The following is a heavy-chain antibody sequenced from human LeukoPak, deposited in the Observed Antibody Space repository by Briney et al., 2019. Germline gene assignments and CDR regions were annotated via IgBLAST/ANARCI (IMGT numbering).Heavy chain of an antibody. CDR2: INHSGST. D-gene: IGHD3-10*01. V-gene: IGHV4-34*01. CDR3: GRGSSSEYYGMEV. J-gene: IGHJ6*02. CDR1: GGSFSGYY. Sequence: PSETLSLTCAVYGGSFSGYYWSWIRQPPGKGLEWIGEINHSGSTNYNPSLKSRVTISVDTSKNQFSLKLSSVTAADTAVYYCGRGSSSEYYGMEVWGQGTPVNVFS.